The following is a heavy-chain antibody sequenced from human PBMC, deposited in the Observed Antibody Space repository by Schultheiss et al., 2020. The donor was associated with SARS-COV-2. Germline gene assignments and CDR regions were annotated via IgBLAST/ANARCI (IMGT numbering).Heavy chain of an antibody. CDR3: ARDGGSGGSGWYGWFDP. CDR2: ISSSGSTI. CDR1: GFTVSSNY. D-gene: IGHD6-19*01. Sequence: GGSLRLSCAASGFTVSSNYMSWIRQAPGKGLEWVSYISSSGSTIYYADSVKGRFTISRDNAKNSLYLQMNSLRAEDTAVYYCARDGGSGGSGWYGWFDPWGQGTLVTVSS. J-gene: IGHJ5*02. V-gene: IGHV3-11*01.